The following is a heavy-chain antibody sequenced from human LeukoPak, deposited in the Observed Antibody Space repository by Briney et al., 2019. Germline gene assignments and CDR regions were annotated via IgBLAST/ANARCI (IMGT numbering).Heavy chain of an antibody. CDR2: IYTSGST. D-gene: IGHD3-22*01. CDR3: ARDLDDSSGYYTNRFDP. Sequence: SETLSLTCTVSGGSISSYYWSWIRQPAGKGLEWIGRIYTSGSTNYNPSLKSRVTMSVDTSKNQFSLKLSSVTAADTAVYYCARDLDDSSGYYTNRFDPWGQGTLVTVSS. J-gene: IGHJ5*02. V-gene: IGHV4-4*07. CDR1: GGSISSYY.